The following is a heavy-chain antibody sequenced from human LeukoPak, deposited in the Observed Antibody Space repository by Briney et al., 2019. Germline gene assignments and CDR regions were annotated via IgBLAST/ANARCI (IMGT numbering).Heavy chain of an antibody. CDR3: ARGLYDSSGYYYVRDYYYGMDV. J-gene: IGHJ6*02. CDR1: GGSISSYY. CDR2: IYYSGST. V-gene: IGHV4-59*01. D-gene: IGHD3-22*01. Sequence: SETLSLTCTVSGGSISSYYWSWIRQPPGKGLEWIGYIYYSGSTNYNPSLKSRVTISVDTSKNQFSLKLSSVTAADMAVYYCARGLYDSSGYYYVRDYYYGMDVWGQGTTVTVSS.